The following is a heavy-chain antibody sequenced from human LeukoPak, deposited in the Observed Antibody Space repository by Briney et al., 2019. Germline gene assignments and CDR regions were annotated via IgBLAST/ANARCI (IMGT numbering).Heavy chain of an antibody. CDR1: SGSISGYY. Sequence: SETLSLTCTVSSGSISGYYWTWVRQPPGKGLEWIGYIYSSGSTNYNPSLRSRVTISVDTSKNQFSLNLSSVTAADTAIYYCARESLIYGSGSPIFDYWGQGALVTVSS. J-gene: IGHJ4*02. V-gene: IGHV4-59*01. CDR2: IYSSGST. D-gene: IGHD3-10*01. CDR3: ARESLIYGSGSPIFDY.